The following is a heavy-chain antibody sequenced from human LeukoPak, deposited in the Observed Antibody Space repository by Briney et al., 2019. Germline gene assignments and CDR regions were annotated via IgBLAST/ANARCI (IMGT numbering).Heavy chain of an antibody. D-gene: IGHD6-19*01. J-gene: IGHJ1*01. Sequence: GGSLRLSCAASGFTFSAYNMNWVRRTPGKGLEWVSSITTSSSYMFYADSVRGRFTISRDNAENSLYLQMNSLRDEDTAMYYCARHSMYSKSSGYNLWGQGTLVTVSS. CDR3: ARHSMYSKSSGYNL. CDR2: ITTSSSYM. V-gene: IGHV3-21*01. CDR1: GFTFSAYN.